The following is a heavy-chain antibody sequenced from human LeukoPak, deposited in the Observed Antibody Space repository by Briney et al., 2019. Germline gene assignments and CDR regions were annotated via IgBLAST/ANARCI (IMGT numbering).Heavy chain of an antibody. CDR3: ARDPRRDMGPTNWFDP. CDR2: IYENGGTT. D-gene: IGHD2-21*02. CDR1: GFTFRSHA. Sequence: GGSLRLSCVGSGFTFRSHAMSWVRQAPEKGLEFVSGIYENGGTTYYADSVKGRFSISRDNSKNTLYLQMDSLRGEDTAVYYCARDPRRDMGPTNWFDPWGQGTLVTVSS. V-gene: IGHV3-23*01. J-gene: IGHJ5*02.